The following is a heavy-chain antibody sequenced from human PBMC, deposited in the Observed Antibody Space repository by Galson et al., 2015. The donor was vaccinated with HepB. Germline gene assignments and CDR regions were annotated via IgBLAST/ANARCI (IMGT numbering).Heavy chain of an antibody. D-gene: IGHD2-8*02. CDR2: LSGSGMSF. V-gene: IGHV3-23*01. CDR3: AKDEDFDSTGVLDH. J-gene: IGHJ4*02. Sequence: TLRLSCAASGFTFSSHAMSWVRQAPGKGLEWVSSLSGSGMSFFYAESVKGRFTISRDNFKNTLYLQMNSLRAEDTALYYCAKDEDFDSTGVLDHWGQGTLVVVSS. CDR1: GFTFSSHA.